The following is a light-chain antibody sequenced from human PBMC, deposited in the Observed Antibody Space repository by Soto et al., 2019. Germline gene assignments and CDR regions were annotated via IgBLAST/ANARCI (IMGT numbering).Light chain of an antibody. J-gene: IGLJ2*01. CDR3: QSYDSSLSGYVV. CDR2: GYN. CDR1: SSNIGAGYD. V-gene: IGLV1-40*01. Sequence: QSVLTQPPSVSGAPGQTVTISCTGSSSNIGAGYDVHWYQQLPGTAPKLLIYGYNNRPSGVPDRFSGSKSGASASLAITGLQAEDEADYYCQSYDSSLSGYVVFGGGTKVTVL.